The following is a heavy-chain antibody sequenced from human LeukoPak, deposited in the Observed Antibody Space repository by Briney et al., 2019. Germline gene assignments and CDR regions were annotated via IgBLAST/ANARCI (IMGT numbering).Heavy chain of an antibody. CDR1: GFTFSSYG. CDR2: IRYDGSNK. J-gene: IGHJ3*02. CDR3: AKDGGYSYGSNAFDI. Sequence: PGGSLRLSCAASGFTFSSYGMHWVRQAPGKGLEWVAFIRYDGSNKYYADSVMGRFTISRDNSKNTLYLQMNSLRAEDTAVYYCAKDGGYSYGSNAFDIWGQGTMVTVSS. V-gene: IGHV3-30*02. D-gene: IGHD5-18*01.